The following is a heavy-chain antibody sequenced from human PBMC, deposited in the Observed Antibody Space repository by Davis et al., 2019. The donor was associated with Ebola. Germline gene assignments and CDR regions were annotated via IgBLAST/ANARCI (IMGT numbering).Heavy chain of an antibody. CDR2: IYPGDSDT. J-gene: IGHJ6*02. CDR3: ARFRGDYNYYCGMDV. CDR1: GYSFTSYW. D-gene: IGHD2-21*02. V-gene: IGHV5-51*01. Sequence: KVSCKGSGYSFTSYWIGWVRQMPGKGLEWMGIIYPGDSDTRYSPSFQGQVTISADKSISTAYLQWSSLKASDTAMYYCARFRGDYNYYCGMDVWGQGTTVTVSS.